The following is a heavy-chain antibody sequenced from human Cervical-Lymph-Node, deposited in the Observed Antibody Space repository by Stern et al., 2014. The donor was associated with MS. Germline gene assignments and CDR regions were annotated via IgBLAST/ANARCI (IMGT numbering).Heavy chain of an antibody. CDR1: GVTVSNNY. CDR3: ARNRPETTFGY. CDR2: IYSGGST. Sequence: VQLVESGGGLVQPGGSLRLSCAASGVTVSNNYMLWVRQAPGKGPEWVALIYSGGSTVYADSVRGRFTISRDHSKNTVYLQMNSLRTEDTAVYYCARNRPETTFGYWGQGTLVTVSS. V-gene: IGHV3-66*02. D-gene: IGHD4-11*01. J-gene: IGHJ4*02.